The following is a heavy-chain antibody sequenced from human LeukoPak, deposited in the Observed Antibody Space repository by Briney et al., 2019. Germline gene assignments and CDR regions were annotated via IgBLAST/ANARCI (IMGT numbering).Heavy chain of an antibody. CDR1: GGSISSYY. D-gene: IGHD1-26*01. CDR2: IYQSGST. J-gene: IGHJ6*02. Sequence: SETLSLTCTVSGGSISSYYWSWIRQPPGKGLEWIGYIYQSGSTNYNASLKSRVTISVDTPKNQFSLKLSSVTAVDTAVYYCARLQGSGSYPYYYYGMDVWGQGTTVTVSS. V-gene: IGHV4-59*08. CDR3: ARLQGSGSYPYYYYGMDV.